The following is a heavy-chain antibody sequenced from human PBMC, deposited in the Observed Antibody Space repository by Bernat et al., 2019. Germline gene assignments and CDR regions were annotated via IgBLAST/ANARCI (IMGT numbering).Heavy chain of an antibody. Sequence: VQLVESGGGLVQPGGSLRLSCAASGFTFSSYALSWVRQAPGKGLEWVSAISAGGGSAYYADSVKGRFTISRDNSKNTLYLQMNSLRAEDTAVYYCAKRDSSGSPRYFDYWGQGTLVTVSS. CDR2: ISAGGGSA. CDR1: GFTFSSYA. J-gene: IGHJ4*02. CDR3: AKRDSSGSPRYFDY. D-gene: IGHD3-22*01. V-gene: IGHV3-23*04.